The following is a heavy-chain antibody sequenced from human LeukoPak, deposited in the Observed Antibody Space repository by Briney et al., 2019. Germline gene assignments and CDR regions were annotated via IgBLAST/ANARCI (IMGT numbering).Heavy chain of an antibody. CDR2: ISADGGST. CDR1: GINFADYA. Sequence: PGGSLRLSCVVSGINFADYAMHWVRQPPGKGLEWVSLISADGGSTFSADSVKGRFSISRDNSKNSLYLQMNSLRSEDTAMYHCAKESGKFDYWGQGTLVAVSS. CDR3: AKESGKFDY. J-gene: IGHJ4*02. V-gene: IGHV3-43*02.